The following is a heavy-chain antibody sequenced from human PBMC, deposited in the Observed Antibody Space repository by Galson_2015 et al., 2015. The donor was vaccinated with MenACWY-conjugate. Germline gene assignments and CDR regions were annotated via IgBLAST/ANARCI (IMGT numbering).Heavy chain of an antibody. V-gene: IGHV3-15*01. CDR1: AFTFSNAY. D-gene: IGHD2-21*01. J-gene: IGHJ6*03. CDR2: IKSQTDGGKI. CDR3: TAHKPDSWGGLLFHFYMDV. Sequence: SLRLSCAGSAFTFSNAYMSWVRQAPGKGLEWVGRIKSQTDGGKIDYAAPVKGRFTISRDDSKNTLYLQMNSLKIEETAVYYCTAHKPDSWGGLLFHFYMDVWGKGTTVTVSS.